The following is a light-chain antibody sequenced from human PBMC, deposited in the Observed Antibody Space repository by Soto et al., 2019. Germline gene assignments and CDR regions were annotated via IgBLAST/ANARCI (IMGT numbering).Light chain of an antibody. J-gene: IGKJ1*01. V-gene: IGKV3-20*01. CDR2: GAS. CDR1: QSVSSIY. Sequence: EIVLTQSPGTLSLSPGERATLSCRASQSVSSIYLSWYQQKPGQAPRLLIYGASDRATGIPDRFSGSGSGTDFTLTISRLKPEDFAVYYCQQYGTPPWTFGQGTKLEIK. CDR3: QQYGTPPWT.